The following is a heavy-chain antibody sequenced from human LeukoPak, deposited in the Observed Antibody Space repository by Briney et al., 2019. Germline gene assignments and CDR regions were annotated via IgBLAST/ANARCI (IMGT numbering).Heavy chain of an antibody. D-gene: IGHD2-2*01. CDR2: IYYSGST. V-gene: IGHV4-61*10. CDR3: ARNPASYTYDAFDI. Sequence: SETLSLTCTVSGGSIGSGSYYWSWIRQPAGKGLEWIGYIYYSGSTNYNPSLKSRVTISVDTSKNQFSLKLSSVTAADTAVYYCARNPASYTYDAFDIWGQGTMVTVSS. J-gene: IGHJ3*02. CDR1: GGSIGSGSYY.